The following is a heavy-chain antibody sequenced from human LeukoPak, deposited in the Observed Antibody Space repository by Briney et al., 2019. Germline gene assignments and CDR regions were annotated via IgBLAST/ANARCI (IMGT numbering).Heavy chain of an antibody. D-gene: IGHD6-13*01. V-gene: IGHV4-59*01. CDR3: ARVTLGAAGLFDY. CDR2: IYYSGST. CDR1: GGSISSYY. Sequence: ASETLSLTCTVSGGSISSYYWSWIRQPPGKGLEGIGYIYYSGSTNYNPSLKSRVTISVDTSKSQFSLKLSSVTAADTAVYYCARVTLGAAGLFDYWGQGTLVTVSS. J-gene: IGHJ4*02.